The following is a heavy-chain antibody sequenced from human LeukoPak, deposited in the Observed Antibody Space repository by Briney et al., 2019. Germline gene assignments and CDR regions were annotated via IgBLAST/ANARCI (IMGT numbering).Heavy chain of an antibody. CDR2: ISGNGGST. Sequence: GGSLRLSCAASGFTFSSYAVNWVRQAPGKGLEWVSAISGNGGSTYYADSVKGRFTISRDNSKNTLWLQMNSLRVEDTAVYYCAKTPRGLLTLDFWDQGTLVTVSS. J-gene: IGHJ4*02. V-gene: IGHV3-23*01. CDR3: AKTPRGLLTLDF. D-gene: IGHD3-22*01. CDR1: GFTFSSYA.